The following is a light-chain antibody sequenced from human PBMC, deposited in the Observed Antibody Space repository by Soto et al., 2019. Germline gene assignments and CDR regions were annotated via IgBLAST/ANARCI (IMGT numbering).Light chain of an antibody. J-gene: IGLJ1*01. CDR3: SSYTTSNTRQIV. CDR1: SSDVGGYNY. V-gene: IGLV2-14*03. Sequence: QSALTQSASVSGSPGQSITISCTGTSSDVGGYNYVSWYQHHPGKAPKLMIFDVSNRPSGVSNRFSGSKSGNTASLTISGLQPEGEADYYCSSYTTSNTRQIVFGTGTKLTVL. CDR2: DVS.